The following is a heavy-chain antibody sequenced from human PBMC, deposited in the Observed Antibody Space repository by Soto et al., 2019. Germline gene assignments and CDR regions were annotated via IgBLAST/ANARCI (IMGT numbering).Heavy chain of an antibody. CDR1: GGSISSGDYY. Sequence: PSETLSLTCTVSGGSISSGDYYWSWIRQPPGKGLEWIGYIYYSGSTYYNPSLKNRVTISVDTSKNQFSLKLSSVTAADTAVYYCARAMVVTQNWFDPWGQGTLVTVSS. V-gene: IGHV4-30-4*01. D-gene: IGHD2-21*02. CDR2: IYYSGST. CDR3: ARAMVVTQNWFDP. J-gene: IGHJ5*02.